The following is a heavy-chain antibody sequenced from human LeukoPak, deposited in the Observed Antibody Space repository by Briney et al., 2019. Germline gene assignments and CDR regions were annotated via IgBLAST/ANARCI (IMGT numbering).Heavy chain of an antibody. CDR3: ARDRDHSLDY. Sequence: PSETLSLTCTVSGGSISSYYWSWIRQPPGKGLEWIGYIYYSGSTNYNPSLKSRVTISVDTSKNQFSLKLSSVTAADTAVYHCARDRDHSLDYWGQGTLVTVSS. J-gene: IGHJ4*02. D-gene: IGHD2-21*02. CDR2: IYYSGST. V-gene: IGHV4-59*01. CDR1: GGSISSYY.